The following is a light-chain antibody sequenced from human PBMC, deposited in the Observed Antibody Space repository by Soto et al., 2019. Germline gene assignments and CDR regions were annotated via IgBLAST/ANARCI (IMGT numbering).Light chain of an antibody. CDR1: PSVSNS. CDR3: QQRNKWPPVT. Sequence: ESVLTQSPAPLSFSPGERATLSCRASPSVSNSLAWYQHKPGQAPRLLIYDASNRATGVPTRFSGSGSGTDFTLTISSLEPEDFAVYYCQQRNKWPPVTFGGGTKVDI. V-gene: IGKV3-11*01. CDR2: DAS. J-gene: IGKJ4*01.